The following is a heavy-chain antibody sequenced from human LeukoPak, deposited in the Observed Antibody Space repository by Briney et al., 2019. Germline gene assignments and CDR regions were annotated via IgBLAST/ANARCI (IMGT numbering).Heavy chain of an antibody. CDR3: AKIEHEQWLADFDY. CDR1: GFTFSSYA. Sequence: GGSLRLSCAASGFTFSSYAMSWVRQAPGKGLEWVSAISGSGGSTYYADSVKGRFTISRDNSKNTLYLQMNSLRAGDTAVYYCAKIEHEQWLADFDYWGQGTLVTVSS. D-gene: IGHD6-19*01. J-gene: IGHJ4*02. CDR2: ISGSGGST. V-gene: IGHV3-23*01.